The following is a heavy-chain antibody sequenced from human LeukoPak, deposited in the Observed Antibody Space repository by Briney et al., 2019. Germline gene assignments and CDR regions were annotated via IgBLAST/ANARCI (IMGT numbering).Heavy chain of an antibody. CDR2: ISSSGSTI. Sequence: GGSLRLSCAASAFTFSSYSMNWVRQAPGKGLEWVSYISSSGSTIYYADSVRGRFTISRDNAKNSLYLQMNSLRAEDTAVYYCAELGITMIGGVWGKGTTVTISS. V-gene: IGHV3-48*04. D-gene: IGHD3-10*02. J-gene: IGHJ6*04. CDR1: AFTFSSYS. CDR3: AELGITMIGGV.